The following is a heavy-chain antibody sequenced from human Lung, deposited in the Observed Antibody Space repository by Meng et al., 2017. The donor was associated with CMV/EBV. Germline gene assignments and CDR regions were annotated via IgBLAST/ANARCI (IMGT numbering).Heavy chain of an antibody. CDR1: GFTFSRYW. V-gene: IGHV3-74*01. CDR3: ARERFDYGDYGLDY. CDR2: INNDESRK. D-gene: IGHD4-17*01. Sequence: GGSXRLXXAASGFTFSRYWMHWARQAPGKGLVWVSRINNDESRKTYADSVKGRFTISRDSAKNTLYLQMNSLRAEDTAVYYCARERFDYGDYGLDYWGQGTLVTVSS. J-gene: IGHJ4*02.